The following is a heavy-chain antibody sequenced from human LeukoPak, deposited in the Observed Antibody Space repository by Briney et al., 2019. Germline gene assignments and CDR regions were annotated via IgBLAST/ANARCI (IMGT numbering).Heavy chain of an antibody. CDR3: ATQEVAAAGFDY. J-gene: IGHJ4*02. CDR1: GGSFSGYY. V-gene: IGHV4-34*01. D-gene: IGHD6-13*01. CDR2: INHSGST. Sequence: SETLSLTCAVYGGSFSGYYWSWIRQPPGKGLEWIGEINHSGSTNYNPSLKSRVTISVDTSKNQFSLKLSSVTAADTAVYYCATQEVAAAGFDYWGQGTLVTVSS.